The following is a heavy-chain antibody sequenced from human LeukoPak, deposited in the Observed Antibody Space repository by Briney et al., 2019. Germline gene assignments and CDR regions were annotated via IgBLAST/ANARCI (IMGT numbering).Heavy chain of an antibody. CDR1: GGSISSYY. V-gene: IGHV4-39*07. Sequence: SETLSLTCTVSGGSISSYYWSWIRQPPGKGLEWIGSFYYSGSTYYNPSLKSRVTISVDTSKNQFSLKLSSVTAADTAVYYCARRRRAAAGLDAFDIWGQGTMVTVSS. CDR2: FYYSGST. J-gene: IGHJ3*02. D-gene: IGHD6-13*01. CDR3: ARRRRAAAGLDAFDI.